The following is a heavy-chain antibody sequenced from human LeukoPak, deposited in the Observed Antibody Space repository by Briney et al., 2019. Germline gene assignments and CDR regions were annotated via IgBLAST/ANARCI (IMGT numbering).Heavy chain of an antibody. V-gene: IGHV3-23*01. CDR1: GFTFSSSA. CDR2: VSDSGDNT. Sequence: PGRSLRLSCAASGFTFSSSAMTWVRQAPGKGLEWVSIVSDSGDNTYYADSVKGRFTISRDNSKDTLYLQMSSLRAEDAAVYYCAKSHSEVQRGYFDCWGQGTLVTVSS. J-gene: IGHJ4*02. CDR3: AKSHSEVQRGYFDC. D-gene: IGHD1-1*01.